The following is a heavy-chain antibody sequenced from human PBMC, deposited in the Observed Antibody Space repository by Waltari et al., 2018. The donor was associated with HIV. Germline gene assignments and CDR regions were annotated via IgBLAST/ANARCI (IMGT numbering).Heavy chain of an antibody. J-gene: IGHJ4*02. V-gene: IGHV4-34*01. CDR2: INHSGST. Sequence: QVQLQQWGAGLLTPSETLSLTCAVYAGSCSGYYWSWPRRPPGKGLEWMGEINHSGSTNYSPSLKSRVTISLDTSNNQFSLKLNSVTAADTAVYYCARALNDYGDLDSWGQGTLVTVSS. CDR3: ARALNDYGDLDS. D-gene: IGHD4-17*01. CDR1: AGSCSGYY.